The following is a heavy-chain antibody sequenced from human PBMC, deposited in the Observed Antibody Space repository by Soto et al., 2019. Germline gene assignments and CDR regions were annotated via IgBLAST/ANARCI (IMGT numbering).Heavy chain of an antibody. CDR1: GFTFSSYS. CDR3: ARDRGADYDSFWQAAFDI. V-gene: IGHV3-21*01. J-gene: IGHJ3*02. D-gene: IGHD3-3*01. Sequence: EVQLVESGGGLVKPGGSLRLSCAASGFTFSSYSMNWVRQAPGKGLEWVSSISSSSSYIYYADSVKGRFTISRDNAKNSLYLQMNSLRAEDTAVYYCARDRGADYDSFWQAAFDIWGQGTMVTVSS. CDR2: ISSSSSYI.